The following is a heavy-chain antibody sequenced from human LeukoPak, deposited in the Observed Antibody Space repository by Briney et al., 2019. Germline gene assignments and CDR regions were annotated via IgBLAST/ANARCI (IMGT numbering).Heavy chain of an antibody. V-gene: IGHV3-23*01. CDR3: ARALGGWNPMDV. Sequence: GGSLRLSCAATGFTFTTHAMSWVRQAPGKGLEWVSAFSGSISKTYYANSVKGRFTISRDNSKDTLYLQMSSLRVEDTAVYYCARALGGWNPMDVWGQGTTVTVSS. CDR2: FSGSISKT. D-gene: IGHD6-19*01. CDR1: GFTFTTHA. J-gene: IGHJ6*02.